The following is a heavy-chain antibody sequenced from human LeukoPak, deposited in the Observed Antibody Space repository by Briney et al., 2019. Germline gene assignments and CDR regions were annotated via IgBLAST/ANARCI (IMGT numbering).Heavy chain of an antibody. CDR2: IYYSGST. J-gene: IGHJ4*02. CDR1: GGSISSYY. CDR3: ARVGQDYYGSGSYYQPFDY. D-gene: IGHD3-10*01. V-gene: IGHV4-59*01. Sequence: SETRSLTGTVPGGSISSYYWSWIRKPPGKGLEWIGYIYYSGSTNYNPSLKSRVTISVDTSKNQFSLKLSSVTAVDTAVYYCARVGQDYYGSGSYYQPFDYWGQGTLVTVSS.